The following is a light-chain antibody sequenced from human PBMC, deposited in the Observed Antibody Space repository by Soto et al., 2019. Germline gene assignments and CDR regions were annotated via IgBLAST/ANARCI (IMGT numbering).Light chain of an antibody. CDR3: QQSYSTLFT. Sequence: DIQMTQSLSSLSASVGERVTITCRASQSISSYLNWYQQKPGKAPKLLIYAASSLQSGVPSRFSGSGSGTDFTLTISSLQPEDFATYYCQQSYSTLFTFGPGTKVDIK. CDR1: QSISSY. J-gene: IGKJ3*01. CDR2: AAS. V-gene: IGKV1-39*01.